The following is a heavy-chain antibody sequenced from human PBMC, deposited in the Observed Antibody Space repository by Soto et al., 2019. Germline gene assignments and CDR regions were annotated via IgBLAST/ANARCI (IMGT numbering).Heavy chain of an antibody. J-gene: IGHJ5*02. CDR2: ISAYNGNT. CDR3: ARHSLWFGERRRAGWFDP. CDR1: GYTFTSYG. D-gene: IGHD3-10*01. Sequence: ASVKVSCKASGYTFTSYGISWVRQAPGQGLEWMGWISAYNGNTNYAQKLQGRVTMTTDTSTSTAYMELRSLRSDDTAVYYCARHSLWFGERRRAGWFDPWGQGTLVTVSS. V-gene: IGHV1-18*01.